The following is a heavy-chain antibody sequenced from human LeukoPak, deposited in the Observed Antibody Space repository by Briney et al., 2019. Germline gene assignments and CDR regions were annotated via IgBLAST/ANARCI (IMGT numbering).Heavy chain of an antibody. J-gene: IGHJ4*02. Sequence: GGSLRLSCAASGLTFSSYAMTWVRQAPGKGLEWVSVIIGSGVSTYYADSVKGRFTISRDNSKNTLYLQMNSLRAEDTAVYYCAKDTRPYGSGSYYFDYWGQGTLVIVSS. CDR2: IIGSGVST. V-gene: IGHV3-23*01. CDR3: AKDTRPYGSGSYYFDY. CDR1: GLTFSSYA. D-gene: IGHD3-10*01.